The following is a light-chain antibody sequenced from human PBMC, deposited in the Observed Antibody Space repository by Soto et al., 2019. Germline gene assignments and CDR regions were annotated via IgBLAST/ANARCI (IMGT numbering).Light chain of an antibody. CDR1: QSVSSY. Sequence: EIVLTQSPATLSLSPGERATLSCRASQSVSSYLAWYQQKPGQAPRLLIYDASNRATGIPARFSGSGSGTDFTLTISSLEPEEFAVYYCQQRSNWPPWTFGPRTKVEIK. CDR2: DAS. J-gene: IGKJ1*01. V-gene: IGKV3-11*01. CDR3: QQRSNWPPWT.